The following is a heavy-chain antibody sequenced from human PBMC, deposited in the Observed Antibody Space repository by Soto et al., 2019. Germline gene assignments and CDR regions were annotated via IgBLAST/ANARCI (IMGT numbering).Heavy chain of an antibody. Sequence: QVQLQESGPGLVKPSETLSLTCTVSGGSISSYYWNWIRQTPGKGLEWVGYIYNSGRTHYNPSLRSRVTISGDTSRNQFSLKLTSVTAADTAVYYCARLRGDFWSGYLVLFDYRGQGTLVTVSS. CDR1: GGSISSYY. D-gene: IGHD3-3*01. J-gene: IGHJ4*02. CDR2: IYNSGRT. V-gene: IGHV4-59*01. CDR3: ARLRGDFWSGYLVLFDY.